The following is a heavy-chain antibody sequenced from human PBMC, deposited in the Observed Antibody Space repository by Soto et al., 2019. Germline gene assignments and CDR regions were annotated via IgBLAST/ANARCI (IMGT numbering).Heavy chain of an antibody. CDR2: MSANSGNT. Sequence: AASVKVSCKASGYTFTSYDLNWVRQATGQGLEWMGWMSANSGNTGYSQKFQGRVTMTRNTSISTAYMELSSLRSEETTVYYCAGARPVPLIPVVPAANLECWGQGNLIAVAS. V-gene: IGHV1-8*02. CDR1: GYTFTSYD. J-gene: IGHJ6*01. CDR3: AGARPVPLIPVVPAANLEC. D-gene: IGHD2-2*01.